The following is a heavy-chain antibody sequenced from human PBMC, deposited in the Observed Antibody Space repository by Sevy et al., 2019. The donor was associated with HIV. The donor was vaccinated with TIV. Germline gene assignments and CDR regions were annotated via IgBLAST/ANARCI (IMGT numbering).Heavy chain of an antibody. V-gene: IGHV5-51*01. Sequence: GESLKISCKGSGYSFTSYWIDWVRQMPGKGLEWMGIIYPGDSDTRYSPSFQGQVTISADKSISTAYLQWSSLKASDTAMYYCARLYYDFWSGYYVNGMDVWGQGTTVTVSS. D-gene: IGHD3-3*01. CDR3: ARLYYDFWSGYYVNGMDV. CDR2: IYPGDSDT. CDR1: GYSFTSYW. J-gene: IGHJ6*02.